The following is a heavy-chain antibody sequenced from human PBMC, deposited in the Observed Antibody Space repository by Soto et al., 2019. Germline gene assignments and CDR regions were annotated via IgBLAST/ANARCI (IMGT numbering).Heavy chain of an antibody. D-gene: IGHD4-17*01. CDR3: ARSRNVAEFNDYGGNYYGFVV. V-gene: IGHV1-69*01. CDR1: GGSVNSHA. J-gene: IGHJ3*01. CDR2: IIPMFRTP. Sequence: QVQLEQSGAEVKKAGSSVKVSCKAFGGSVNSHAISWVRQAPGQGLEWMGGIIPMFRTPTFAQRFQTGVTISADGCTSTVSLELSSLRSEDTAMYYCARSRNVAEFNDYGGNYYGFVVWGQGTMVTVSS.